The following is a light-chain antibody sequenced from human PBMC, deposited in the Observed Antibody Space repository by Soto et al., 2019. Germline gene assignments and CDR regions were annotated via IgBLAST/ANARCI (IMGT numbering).Light chain of an antibody. V-gene: IGLV2-23*01. CDR3: CSYSGTWV. J-gene: IGLJ3*02. Sequence: QPVLTQPASVSGSPGQSITISCTGSSSDVGSYKVVSWYQHHPGTSPKLIIFEGTNRPSGVSDRFSGSKSGNTASLTISGLQAEDEAHYYCCSYSGTWVFGGGTKVTVL. CDR1: SSDVGSYKV. CDR2: EGT.